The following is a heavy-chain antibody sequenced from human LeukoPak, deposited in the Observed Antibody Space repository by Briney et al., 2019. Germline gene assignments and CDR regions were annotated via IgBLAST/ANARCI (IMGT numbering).Heavy chain of an antibody. J-gene: IGHJ5*02. CDR3: AKDRGDYTNWFDP. CDR1: GFIFSSFG. CDR2: IRYDGSNK. Sequence: GGSLRLSCAASGFIFSSFGMHWVRQAPGKGLEWVAFIRYDGSNKYFADSVEGRFTISRDNSKNTLYLQMNSPRAEDTAIYYCAKDRGDYTNWFDPWGQGTLVTVSS. V-gene: IGHV3-30*02. D-gene: IGHD4-17*01.